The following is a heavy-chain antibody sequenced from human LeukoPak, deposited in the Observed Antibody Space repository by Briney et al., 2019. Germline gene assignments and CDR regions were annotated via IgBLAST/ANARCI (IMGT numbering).Heavy chain of an antibody. CDR2: IWYDGSNK. V-gene: IGHV3-33*01. D-gene: IGHD2-2*01. Sequence: GRSLRLSCAASGFTFSNHGMHWVRQAPGKGLEWVALIWYDGSNKEYAESVKGRFTISRDNSKNTLYLQMNSLRDEDTAVYYCARDQGTSTAAPKRKGRFDPWGQGTLVTVSS. CDR1: GFTFSNHG. CDR3: ARDQGTSTAAPKRKGRFDP. J-gene: IGHJ5*02.